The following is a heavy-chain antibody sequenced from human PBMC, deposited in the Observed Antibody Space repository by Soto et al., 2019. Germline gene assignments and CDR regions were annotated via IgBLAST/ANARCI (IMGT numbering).Heavy chain of an antibody. D-gene: IGHD5-18*01. CDR3: AHCAGYSYATGVDWFDP. CDR2: IYWDDDK. V-gene: IGHV2-5*02. J-gene: IGHJ5*02. CDR1: GFSLSTSGVG. Sequence: QITLKESGPTLVKPTQTLTLTCTFSGFSLSTSGVGVGWIRQPPGKALEWLALIYWDDDKRYSPSLKSRLTIATDTSNNQVGLTMTNMDPVDTATYYCAHCAGYSYATGVDWFDPWGQGTLVTVSS.